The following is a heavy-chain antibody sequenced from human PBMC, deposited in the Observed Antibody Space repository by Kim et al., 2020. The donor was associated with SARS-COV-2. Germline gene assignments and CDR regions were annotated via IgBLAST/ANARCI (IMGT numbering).Heavy chain of an antibody. D-gene: IGHD3-9*01. CDR3: ARAHHYDILTGYYTSYFDY. J-gene: IGHJ4*02. Sequence: GGSLRLSCAASGFTFSDYYMSWIRQAPGKGLEWVSYISSSGSTIHYADSVKGRFTISRDNAKNSLYLQMNSLRAEDTAVYYCARAHHYDILTGYYTSYFDYWGQGTLVTVSS. CDR1: GFTFSDYY. CDR2: ISSSGSTI. V-gene: IGHV3-11*01.